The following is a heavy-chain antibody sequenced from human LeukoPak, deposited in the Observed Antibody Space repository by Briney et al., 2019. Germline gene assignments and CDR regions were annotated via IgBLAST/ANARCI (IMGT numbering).Heavy chain of an antibody. J-gene: IGHJ4*02. CDR3: ARGGGPPYYYESSGSPDY. Sequence: ASVKVSCKASGYTFTSYAMNWVRQAPGQGLEWMGWINTNTGNPTYAQGFTGRFVFSLDTSVSTAYLQISSLKPEDTAVYYCARGGGPPYYYESSGSPDYWGQGTLVTVSS. CDR2: INTNTGNP. D-gene: IGHD3-22*01. CDR1: GYTFTSYA. V-gene: IGHV7-4-1*02.